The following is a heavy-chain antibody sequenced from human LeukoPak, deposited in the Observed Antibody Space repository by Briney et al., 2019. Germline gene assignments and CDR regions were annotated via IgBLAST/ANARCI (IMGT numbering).Heavy chain of an antibody. V-gene: IGHV3-30*18. CDR1: GFTFSSYG. J-gene: IGHJ4*02. D-gene: IGHD3-16*01. CDR3: AKGLDY. Sequence: GGSLRLSCAASGFTFSSYGMHWVRQAPGKGLKWVAVISYDGSNKYYADSVKGRFTISRDNSKNTLYLQMNSLRAEDTAVYYCAKGLDYWGQGTLVTVSS. CDR2: ISYDGSNK.